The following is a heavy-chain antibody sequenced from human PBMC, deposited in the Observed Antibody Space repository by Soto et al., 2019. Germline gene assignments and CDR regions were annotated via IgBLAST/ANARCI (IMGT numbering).Heavy chain of an antibody. V-gene: IGHV4-59*01. CDR2: TYYSGST. CDR3: AGLSGIGGAFDV. Sequence: QVQLQESGPGLVKPSGTLSLPCTVSGDSISSYSWNWIRQPPGKGLEWLGYTYYSGSTKYNPSLKSRVIISVDTSKNQFSLNLSSMTAADTAVYYCAGLSGIGGAFDVWGQGTMVTVSS. J-gene: IGHJ3*01. CDR1: GDSISSYS. D-gene: IGHD1-26*01.